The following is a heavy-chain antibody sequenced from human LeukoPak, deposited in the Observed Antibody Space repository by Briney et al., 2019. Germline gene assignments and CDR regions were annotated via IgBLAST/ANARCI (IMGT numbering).Heavy chain of an antibody. Sequence: GGSLRLSCAASGFTFSSYGMHWVRQAPGKGLEWVAVIWYDGSNKYYADSVKGRFTISRDNSKNTLYLQMNSLGAEDTAVYYCARDAGYCSGGSCYPGQFDYWGQGTLVTVSS. D-gene: IGHD2-15*01. J-gene: IGHJ4*02. CDR1: GFTFSSYG. CDR3: ARDAGYCSGGSCYPGQFDY. CDR2: IWYDGSNK. V-gene: IGHV3-33*01.